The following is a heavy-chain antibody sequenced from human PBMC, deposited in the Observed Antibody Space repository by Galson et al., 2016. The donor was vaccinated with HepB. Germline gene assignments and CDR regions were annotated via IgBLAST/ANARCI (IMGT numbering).Heavy chain of an antibody. CDR1: GLTFSGFW. D-gene: IGHD1-1*01. V-gene: IGHV3-74*01. CDR3: ARGSTQLSYAFDI. Sequence: SLRLSCAASGLTFSGFWMHWVRQAPGKGLVWVSGINGDGSSTTYADSVKGRFTISRDNAKNTLYLQMNSLRAEDTAVYSCARGSTQLSYAFDIWGQGTMVTDSS. CDR2: INGDGSST. J-gene: IGHJ3*02.